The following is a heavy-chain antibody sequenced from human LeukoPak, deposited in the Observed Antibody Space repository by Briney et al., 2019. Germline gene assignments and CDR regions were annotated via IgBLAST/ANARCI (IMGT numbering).Heavy chain of an antibody. CDR1: GGSFSGHY. D-gene: IGHD3/OR15-3a*01. J-gene: IGHJ4*02. CDR3: ARDGTGPFDY. V-gene: IGHV4-34*01. Sequence: SETLSLTCAVHGGSFSGHYWSWIRQPPGKGLEWIGEINHSGSTNYNPSLKSRVTISVDTSKNQFSLKLSSVTAADTAVYYCARDGTGPFDYWGQGTLVTVSS. CDR2: INHSGST.